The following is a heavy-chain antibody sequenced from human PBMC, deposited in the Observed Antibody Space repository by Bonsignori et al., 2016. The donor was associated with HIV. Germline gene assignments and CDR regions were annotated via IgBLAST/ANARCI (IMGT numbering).Heavy chain of an antibody. V-gene: IGHV1-24*01. CDR2: FDPEDGET. Sequence: ASVKVSCKVSGYTLTELSMHWVRQAPGKGLEWMGGFDPEDGETIYAQKFQGRVTMTEDTSTDTAYMELSSLRSEDTAVYYCATTPITMVRGVRDAFDIWGQGTMVTVSS. CDR3: ATTPITMVRGVRDAFDI. J-gene: IGHJ3*02. D-gene: IGHD3-10*01. CDR1: GYTLTELS.